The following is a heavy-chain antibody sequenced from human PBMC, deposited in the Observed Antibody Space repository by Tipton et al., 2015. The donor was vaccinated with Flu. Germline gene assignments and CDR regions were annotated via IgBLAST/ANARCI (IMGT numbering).Heavy chain of an antibody. CDR3: ARSPSYSGSGIYPYYFDD. D-gene: IGHD3-10*01. J-gene: IGHJ4*02. CDR1: GGFITSGSYY. V-gene: IGHV4-61*02. CDR2: IYTTGSV. Sequence: LRLSCPISGGFITSGSYYWSWIRQSAGRGLEWIGRIYTTGSVNYNPSLRGRVTIAGDTSRNHFSLQLTSVTAADPAVYFCARSPSYSGSGIYPYYFDDWGQGTLVTVAS.